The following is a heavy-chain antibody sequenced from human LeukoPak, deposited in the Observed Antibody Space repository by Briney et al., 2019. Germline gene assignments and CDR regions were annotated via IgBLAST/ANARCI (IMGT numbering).Heavy chain of an antibody. CDR2: ISNSGST. CDR1: GGAITSHY. Sequence: SQTLSLTCIVSGGAITSHYWTWIRQSPVKGLEWIGDISNSGSTSYNPSLKSRAPISIDTSKNQFSRKLSSVTAADTAGNSGGRDALVGYFSYYYMDVWGKGTTVTVSS. D-gene: IGHD2-15*01. CDR3: GRDALVGYFSYYYMDV. V-gene: IGHV4-59*11. J-gene: IGHJ6*03.